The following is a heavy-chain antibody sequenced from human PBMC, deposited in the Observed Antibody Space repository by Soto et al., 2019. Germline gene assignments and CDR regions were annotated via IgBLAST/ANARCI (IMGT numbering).Heavy chain of an antibody. CDR1: GYTFTSYA. V-gene: IGHV1-3*01. CDR3: ARDDDSSGYDAFDI. Sequence: EASVKVSCKASGYTFTSYAMHWVRQAPGQRLEWMGWINAGNGNTKYSQKLQGRVTMTTDTSTSTAYMELRSLRSDDTAVYYCARDDDSSGYDAFDIWGQGTMVTVS. CDR2: INAGNGNT. D-gene: IGHD3-22*01. J-gene: IGHJ3*02.